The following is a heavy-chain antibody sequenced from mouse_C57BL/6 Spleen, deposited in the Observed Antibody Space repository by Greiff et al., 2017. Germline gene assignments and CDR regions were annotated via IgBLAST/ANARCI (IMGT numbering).Heavy chain of an antibody. Sequence: EVKLMESGGGLVKPGGSLKLSCAASGFTFSSYAMSWVRQTPEKRLEWVATISDGGSYTYYPDNVKGRFTISRDNAKNNLYLQRSHLKSEDTAMYYCARDLDYYGSSPAWFAYWGQGTLVTVSA. CDR3: ARDLDYYGSSPAWFAY. D-gene: IGHD1-1*01. CDR2: ISDGGSYT. J-gene: IGHJ3*01. V-gene: IGHV5-4*01. CDR1: GFTFSSYA.